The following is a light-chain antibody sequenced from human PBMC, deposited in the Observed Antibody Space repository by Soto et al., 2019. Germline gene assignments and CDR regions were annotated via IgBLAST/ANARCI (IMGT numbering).Light chain of an antibody. Sequence: DIQMTHSPSSLSASVLYIVTITCRASQGISNYLAWYQQKPGKVPKLLIYAASTLQSGVPSRFSGSGSGTDFTLTISSLQPEDVATYYCQKYNSAPWKFGQGTKVDIK. CDR2: AAS. V-gene: IGKV1-27*01. CDR3: QKYNSAPWK. CDR1: QGISNY. J-gene: IGKJ1*01.